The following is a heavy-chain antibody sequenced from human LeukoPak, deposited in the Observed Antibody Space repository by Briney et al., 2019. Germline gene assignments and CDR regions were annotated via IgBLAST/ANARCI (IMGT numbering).Heavy chain of an antibody. CDR3: ARSNPVKNALDL. CDR2: IKKDGSEE. V-gene: IGHV3-7*01. J-gene: IGHJ3*01. Sequence: GGSLRLSCAASGFTLNSYLMSWVRQAPGRGLEWLANIKKDGSEESYLDSVKGRFTVSRDNAKNSLFLQMNSLRGEDTAVYYCARSNPVKNALDLWGQGTMVTISS. D-gene: IGHD4-11*01. CDR1: GFTLNSYL.